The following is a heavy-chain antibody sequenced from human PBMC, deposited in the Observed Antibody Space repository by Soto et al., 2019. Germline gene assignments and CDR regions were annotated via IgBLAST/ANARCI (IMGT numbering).Heavy chain of an antibody. CDR1: GFTFSSYW. CDR2: IKQDGSDR. V-gene: IGHV3-7*01. CDR3: ARYGGSDVSCYGL. J-gene: IGHJ4*02. Sequence: HPGGSLRLSCEASGFTFSSYWMSWVRQAPGKGPEWVANIKQDGSDRFYVDSVKGRFTISRDNARNSLYLQMNSLRVEDTAMYYCARYGGSDVSCYGLWGQGTLVTGSS. D-gene: IGHD2-15*01.